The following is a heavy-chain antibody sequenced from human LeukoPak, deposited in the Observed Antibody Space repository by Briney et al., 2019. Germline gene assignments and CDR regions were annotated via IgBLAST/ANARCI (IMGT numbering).Heavy chain of an antibody. CDR2: IWYDGSNK. V-gene: IGHV3-33*01. CDR1: GFTFSSYG. D-gene: IGHD3-9*01. CDR3: ARANHDILTGPPHYYYYGMDV. J-gene: IGHJ6*02. Sequence: GGSLRLSCVASGFTFSSYGMHWVRQAPGKGLEWVAAIWYDGSNKYYVDSVKGRFSISRDHSKNTLYLQMNSLRAEDTAVYYCARANHDILTGPPHYYYYGMDVWGQGTTVTVSS.